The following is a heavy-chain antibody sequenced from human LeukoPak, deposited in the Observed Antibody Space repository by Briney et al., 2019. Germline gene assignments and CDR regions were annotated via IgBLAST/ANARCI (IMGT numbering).Heavy chain of an antibody. J-gene: IGHJ4*02. CDR2: IYTRGNT. CDR1: GGSISNYY. D-gene: IGHD4-17*01. V-gene: IGHV4-4*07. CDR3: ARASDDFGDYWFDY. Sequence: SDTLSLTCNVSGGSISNYYWNWIRQPAGKELEWIGRIYTRGNTNYTPALKSRLTMSMDTSKNRFSLRLSSVTGADTAVYYCARASDDFGDYWFDYWGQGTLVTVSS.